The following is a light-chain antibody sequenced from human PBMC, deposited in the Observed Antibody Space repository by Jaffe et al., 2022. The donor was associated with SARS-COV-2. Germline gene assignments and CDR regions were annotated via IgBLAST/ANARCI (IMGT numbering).Light chain of an antibody. J-gene: IGKJ1*01. V-gene: IGKV1-5*03. CDR1: QSIGSW. Sequence: DVQMTQSPSTLSASVGDRVTITCRASQSIGSWLAWYQKKPGKAPKLLIYMASTLDSGVPSRFSGSRSGTEFTLTISSLQPDDFATYYCQQYESYSRTFGQGTKVDI. CDR3: QQYESYSRT. CDR2: MAS.